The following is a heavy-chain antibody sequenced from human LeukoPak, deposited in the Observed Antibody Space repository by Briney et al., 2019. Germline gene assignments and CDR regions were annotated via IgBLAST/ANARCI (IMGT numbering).Heavy chain of an antibody. CDR1: GGSISSGGYY. Sequence: SETLSLTCTVSGGSISSGGYYWSWIRQPAGKGLEWIGRIYTSGSTNYNPSLKSRVTISVDTSKNQFSLKLSSVTAADTAVYYCARDLTYDSSGYYYPWGQGTLVTVSS. V-gene: IGHV4-61*02. D-gene: IGHD3-22*01. CDR3: ARDLTYDSSGYYYP. CDR2: IYTSGST. J-gene: IGHJ1*01.